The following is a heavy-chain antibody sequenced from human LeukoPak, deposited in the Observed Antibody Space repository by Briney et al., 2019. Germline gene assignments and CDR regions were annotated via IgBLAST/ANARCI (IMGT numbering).Heavy chain of an antibody. J-gene: IGHJ4*02. CDR3: ARGQGTVTTH. D-gene: IGHD4-17*01. V-gene: IGHV4-34*01. CDR1: GGSFSGYY. CDR2: INHSGNA. Sequence: SETLSLTCAVSGGSFSGYYWTWIRQPPGKGPEWIGEINHSGNANYNPSLKSRVTIPLDMSENHFSLKLTSVTAADTAVYYCARGQGTVTTHWGQGTLVTVSS.